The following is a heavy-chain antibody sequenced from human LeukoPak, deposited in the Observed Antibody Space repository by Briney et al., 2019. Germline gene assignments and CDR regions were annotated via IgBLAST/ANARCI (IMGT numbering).Heavy chain of an antibody. CDR2: IYYSGGT. CDR1: GGSIRSGDYY. V-gene: IGHV4-30-4*01. J-gene: IGHJ4*02. D-gene: IGHD3-10*01. CDR3: ASLLWFGEFTDY. Sequence: PSETLSLTCTVSGGSIRSGDYYWSWIRQPPGKGLEWIGYIYYSGGTYYNPSLKSRLTISVDTSKNQFSLRLSSVTAADTAVYYCASLLWFGEFTDYWGQGTLVTVSS.